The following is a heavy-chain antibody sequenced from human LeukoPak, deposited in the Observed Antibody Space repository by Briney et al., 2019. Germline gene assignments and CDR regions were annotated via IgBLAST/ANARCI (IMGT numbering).Heavy chain of an antibody. D-gene: IGHD3-22*01. CDR3: ARDQSYYDSSGYRGDYFDY. V-gene: IGHV4-59*01. CDR1: GISITTYY. J-gene: IGHJ4*02. Sequence: KPSETLSLTCTVSGISITTYYWSWIRQPPGKGLEWIGYIYYSGSTNYNPSLKSRVTISVDTSKNQFSLKLSSVTAADTAVYYCARDQSYYDSSGYRGDYFDYWGQGTLVTVSS. CDR2: IYYSGST.